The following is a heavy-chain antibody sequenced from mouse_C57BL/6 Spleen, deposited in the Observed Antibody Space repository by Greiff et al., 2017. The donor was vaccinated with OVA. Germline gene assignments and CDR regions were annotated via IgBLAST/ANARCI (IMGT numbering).Heavy chain of an antibody. J-gene: IGHJ4*01. CDR3: ARDTVLGGSAMDY. D-gene: IGHD1-1*01. CDR2: ISSGSSTI. CDR1: GFTFSDYG. Sequence: DVKLVESGGGLVKPGGSLKLSCAASGFTFSDYGMHWVRQAPEKVLEWVAYISSGSSTIYYADTVKGRFTISRDNAKNTLFLQMTSLRSEDTAMYYCARDTVLGGSAMDYWGQGTSVTVSS. V-gene: IGHV5-17*01.